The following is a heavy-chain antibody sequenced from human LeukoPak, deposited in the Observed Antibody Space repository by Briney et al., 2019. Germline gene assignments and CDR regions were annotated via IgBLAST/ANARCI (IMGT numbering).Heavy chain of an antibody. V-gene: IGHV3-9*03. Sequence: GRSLRLSCAASGFTFDDYAMHWVRQAPGKGLEWVSGISWNSDSIGYADSVKGRFTISRDNAKNSLYLQMNSLRAEDMALYYCAKDMARGTRKWDAFDIWGQGTMVTVSS. CDR2: ISWNSDSI. CDR1: GFTFDDYA. J-gene: IGHJ3*02. D-gene: IGHD2-15*01. CDR3: AKDMARGTRKWDAFDI.